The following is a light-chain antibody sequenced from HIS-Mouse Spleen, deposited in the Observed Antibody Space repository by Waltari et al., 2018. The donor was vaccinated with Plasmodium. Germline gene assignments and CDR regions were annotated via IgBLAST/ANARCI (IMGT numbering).Light chain of an antibody. CDR1: QSVSSH. CDR2: GAS. V-gene: IGKV3-15*01. Sequence: IVLTQSPATLSASPGERATLSCRARQSVSSHLAWYQQKPGQAPRLLIYGASTRATGIPARFSGSGSGTEFTLTISSLQSEDFAVYYCQQYNNWSFTFGPGTKVDIK. J-gene: IGKJ3*01. CDR3: QQYNNWSFT.